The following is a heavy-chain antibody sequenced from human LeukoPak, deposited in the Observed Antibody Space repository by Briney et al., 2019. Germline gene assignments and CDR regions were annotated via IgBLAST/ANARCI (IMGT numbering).Heavy chain of an antibody. V-gene: IGHV3-21*01. J-gene: IGHJ4*02. CDR2: ISTSSTYI. CDR3: ARDVATRDGYFDY. D-gene: IGHD5-24*01. Sequence: GGSLRLSCAASGFTFSTYSMNWVRQAPGKGLEWVSSISTSSTYIYYADSVEGRFTISRDNAKNSLYLQMNSLRAEDTAVYYCARDVATRDGYFDYWGQGTLVTVSS. CDR1: GFTFSTYS.